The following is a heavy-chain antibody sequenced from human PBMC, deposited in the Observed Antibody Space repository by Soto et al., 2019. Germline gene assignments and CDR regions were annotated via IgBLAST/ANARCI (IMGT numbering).Heavy chain of an antibody. J-gene: IGHJ5*02. CDR3: ARDGSRDTPLDGLYKWFDP. CDR1: GFIFSNYE. CDR2: ISVSGRTI. D-gene: IGHD5-18*01. Sequence: GGSLRLSCTASGFIFSNYEMNWVRQAPGKGLEWISYISVSGRTIYYADSVKGRFTISRDNAKKSLFLQINSLRVEDTAVYYCARDGSRDTPLDGLYKWFDPCGQGTQVTVSS. V-gene: IGHV3-48*03.